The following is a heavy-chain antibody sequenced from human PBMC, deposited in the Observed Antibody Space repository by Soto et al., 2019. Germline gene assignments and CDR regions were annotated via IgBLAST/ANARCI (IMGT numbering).Heavy chain of an antibody. Sequence: PGGSLRLSCAASGFTFSSYGMHWVRQAPGKGLEWVAVIWYDGSNKYYADSVKGRFTISRDNSKNTLYLQMNSLKTEDTAVYYCTTDHSQVLRYFDLPGNVWGQGTLVTVSS. CDR1: GFTFSSYG. D-gene: IGHD3-9*01. CDR3: TTDHSQVLRYFDLPGNV. J-gene: IGHJ4*02. CDR2: IWYDGSNK. V-gene: IGHV3-33*01.